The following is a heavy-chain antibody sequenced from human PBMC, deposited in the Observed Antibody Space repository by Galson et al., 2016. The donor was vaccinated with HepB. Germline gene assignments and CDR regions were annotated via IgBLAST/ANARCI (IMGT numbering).Heavy chain of an antibody. CDR1: GFTFGSYA. CDR2: IWSNGNNK. CDR3: ARDSDTSGLHWYFDL. D-gene: IGHD3-22*01. J-gene: IGHJ2*01. Sequence: SLRLSCAASGFTFGSYAMHWVRQAPGKGLEWVADIWSNGNNKYYADSVRGRVSVSRDQAKNTLYMQMNSLRAEDTAVYYCARDSDTSGLHWYFDLWGRGTLVTVSS. V-gene: IGHV3-33*08.